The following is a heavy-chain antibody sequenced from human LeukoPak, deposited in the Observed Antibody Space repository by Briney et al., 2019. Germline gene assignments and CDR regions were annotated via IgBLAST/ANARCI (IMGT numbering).Heavy chain of an antibody. CDR3: ALGGWDYAPQSSSDFDY. CDR2: IKEDGSKK. D-gene: IGHD4-17*01. Sequence: GGSLRLSCAASGFIFSSYWMSWVRQAPGKGLEWVANIKEDGSKKSYVDSLKGRFTISRDNAKNSLYLQMDSLRAEDTAVYYCALGGWDYAPQSSSDFDYWGQGTLVTVSS. V-gene: IGHV3-7*01. J-gene: IGHJ4*02. CDR1: GFIFSSYW.